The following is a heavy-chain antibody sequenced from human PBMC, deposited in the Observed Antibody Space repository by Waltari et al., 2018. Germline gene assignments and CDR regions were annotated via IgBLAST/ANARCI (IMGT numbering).Heavy chain of an antibody. CDR2: LFDSGIT. CDR1: GHSISSGYY. D-gene: IGHD5-12*01. CDR3: AILVYEGAFDI. J-gene: IGHJ3*02. V-gene: IGHV4-38-2*01. Sequence: QVQLQESGPGLVKPSETLSLTCAVSGHSISSGYYGGWTRQTPGKGLEWIGNLFDSGITSYNPSLKSRVTISVDTSKNQFSLRLSSVTAADTAVYYCAILVYEGAFDIWGQGTMVTVSS.